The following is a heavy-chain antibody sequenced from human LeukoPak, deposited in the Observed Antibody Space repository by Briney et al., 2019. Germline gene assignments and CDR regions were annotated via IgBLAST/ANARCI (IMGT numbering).Heavy chain of an antibody. CDR2: IYYSGST. V-gene: IGHV4-59*12. CDR1: GGSISSYY. CDR3: ARNKRLGWERAHTTFDY. D-gene: IGHD1-1*01. J-gene: IGHJ4*02. Sequence: PSETLSLTCTVSGGSISSYYWSWIRQPPGKGLEWIGYIYYSGSTNYNPSLKSRVTISVDTSKNQFSLRLSSVTAADTAVYYCARNKRLGWERAHTTFDYWGQGTLVTVSS.